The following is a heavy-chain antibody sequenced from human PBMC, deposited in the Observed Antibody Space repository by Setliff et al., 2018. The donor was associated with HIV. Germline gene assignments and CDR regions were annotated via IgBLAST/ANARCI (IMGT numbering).Heavy chain of an antibody. CDR3: TSRTRTDPGRFDN. V-gene: IGHV3-23*01. D-gene: IGHD4-17*01. J-gene: IGHJ4*02. CDR1: GFTFSSYS. CDR2: ISTDGSRT. Sequence: PGGSLRLSCAASGFTFSSYSMSWVRKAPGKGLEWVSAISTDGSRTLYADSVRGRFTISRDNFRNILSLQMNSLRDEDTAMYFCTSRTRTDPGRFDNWGQGTLVTVSS.